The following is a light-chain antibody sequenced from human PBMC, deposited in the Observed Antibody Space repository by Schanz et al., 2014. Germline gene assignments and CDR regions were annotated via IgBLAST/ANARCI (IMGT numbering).Light chain of an antibody. Sequence: QSALTQPASVSGSPGQSITISCTGTSSDVGGYNSVSWYLQHPGKAPKLMIYDVNQRPSGVPDRFSGSKSGNTASLTVSGLQAEDEADYYCSSYGGNLGVFGTGTKLTVL. J-gene: IGLJ1*01. CDR2: DVN. CDR3: SSYGGNLGV. V-gene: IGLV2-8*01. CDR1: SSDVGGYNS.